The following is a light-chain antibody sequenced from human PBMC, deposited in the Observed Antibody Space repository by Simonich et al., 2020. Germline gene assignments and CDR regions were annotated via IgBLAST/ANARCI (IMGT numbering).Light chain of an antibody. J-gene: IGLJ3*02. CDR3: AAWDDSLSGPV. CDR1: SSNIGSNY. CDR2: RNN. V-gene: IGLV1-47*01. Sequence: QSVLTQPPSASGTPGQRVTISCSGSSSNIGSNYVYWYQQLPGTAPKILIYRNNQRPSGVPDRVSGSKSGTSASLAISGLRSEDEADYYCAAWDDSLSGPVFGGGTKLTVL.